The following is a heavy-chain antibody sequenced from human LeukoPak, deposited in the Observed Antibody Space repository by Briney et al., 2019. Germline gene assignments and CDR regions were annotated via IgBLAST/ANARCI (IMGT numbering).Heavy chain of an antibody. CDR1: GDRVSGNSVT. V-gene: IGHV6-1*01. CDR2: TYYRSTWYN. D-gene: IGHD2-2*01. CDR3: ARRLTQYDCFDP. Sequence: SQTLSLTCAISGDRVSGNSVTWNWIRQSPSRGLEWLGRTYYRSTWYNDYAVSVRGRITVNPDTSKNQFSLHLNSVTPEDTAVYYCARRLTQYDCFDPWGQGILVTVSS. J-gene: IGHJ5*02.